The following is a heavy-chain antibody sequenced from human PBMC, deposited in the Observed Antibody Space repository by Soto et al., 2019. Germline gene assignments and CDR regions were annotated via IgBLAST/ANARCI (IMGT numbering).Heavy chain of an antibody. D-gene: IGHD2-15*01. CDR2: IYYTGST. J-gene: IGHJ4*01. CDR3: ARGGWSVDY. CDR1: SGSMTHNY. V-gene: IGHV4-59*01. Sequence: PSETLSLSCTVSSGSMTHNYWTWFRQPPGKGLERIGYIYYTGSTSYNPSLKSRVTISIDTSKNQFSLKLTSVTTADTAVYYCARGGWSVDYWGQGILVTVSS.